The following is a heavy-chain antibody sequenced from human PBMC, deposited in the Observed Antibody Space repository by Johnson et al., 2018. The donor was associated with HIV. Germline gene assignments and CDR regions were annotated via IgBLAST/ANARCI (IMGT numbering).Heavy chain of an antibody. Sequence: VQLVESGGGLVHPGGSLRLSCAASGFTVSSNYMNWVRQAPGKGLEWVSVIGTAGDTYYPGSVKGRFTISRENAKNSLDLQMNSLRGEDTAVYYCARDGWEKRGETVGDGFDIWGQGTMVTVSS. CDR2: IGTAGDT. CDR1: GFTVSSNY. D-gene: IGHD1-26*01. V-gene: IGHV3-13*01. J-gene: IGHJ3*02. CDR3: ARDGWEKRGETVGDGFDI.